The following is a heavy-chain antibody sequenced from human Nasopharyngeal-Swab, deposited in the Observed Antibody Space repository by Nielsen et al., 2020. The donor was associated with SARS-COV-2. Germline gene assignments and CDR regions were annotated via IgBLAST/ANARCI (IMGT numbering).Heavy chain of an antibody. CDR3: ARDMLLGAGRAYYYYMDV. CDR2: IYSGGST. D-gene: IGHD3-10*01. Sequence: GGSLRLYCAASGFTVSSNYMSWVRQAPGKGLEWVSVIYSGGSTYYADSVKGRFTISRDNSKNTLYLQMNSLRAEDTAVYYCARDMLLGAGRAYYYYMDVWGKGTTVTVSS. CDR1: GFTVSSNY. J-gene: IGHJ6*03. V-gene: IGHV3-53*01.